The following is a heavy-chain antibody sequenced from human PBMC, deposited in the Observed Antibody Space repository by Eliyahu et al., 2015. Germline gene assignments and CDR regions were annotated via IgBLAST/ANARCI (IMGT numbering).Heavy chain of an antibody. J-gene: IGHJ4*02. CDR2: LNSRGDTK. D-gene: IGHD3-22*01. CDR1: GFXFXTXA. V-gene: IGHV3-23*01. Sequence: EVQLLDSGGGLVQPGGSLXXLSCAASGFXFXTXAXXWVRQAPGMGLEWVSSLNSRGDTKYYADSVKGRFTISRDNSRDTLYLQMNSLRADDTAVYYCAKAIHSSGYYFERGADYWGQGTLVTVSS. CDR3: AKAIHSSGYYFERGADY.